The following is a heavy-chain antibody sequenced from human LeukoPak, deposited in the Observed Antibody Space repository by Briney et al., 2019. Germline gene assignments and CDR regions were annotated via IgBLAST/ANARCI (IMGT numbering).Heavy chain of an antibody. CDR3: ARDGAAAAFDY. CDR1: GFTISSYA. Sequence: GGSLRLSCAASGFTISSYAMHWVRKAPGKGMEWVAVISYDGSNKYYADSVKGRFTISRDNAKNSLYLQMNSLRAEDTAVYYCARDGAAAAFDYWGQGTLVTVSS. D-gene: IGHD6-13*01. J-gene: IGHJ4*02. CDR2: ISYDGSNK. V-gene: IGHV3-30*04.